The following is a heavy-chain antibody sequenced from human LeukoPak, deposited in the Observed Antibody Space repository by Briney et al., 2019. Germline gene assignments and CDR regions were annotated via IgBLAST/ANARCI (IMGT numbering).Heavy chain of an antibody. Sequence: VASVKVSCKASGYNFSNYYMHWVRLAPGQGLEWMGLINPSGGSTNYAQRFKGRVIMTRDTSTSTVYMELTSLRSEDTAVYYCARSPTLGFYDSSGYYYTKYHYYMDVWGEGTTVTISS. V-gene: IGHV1-46*01. CDR1: GYNFSNYY. D-gene: IGHD3-22*01. CDR3: ARSPTLGFYDSSGYYYTKYHYYMDV. CDR2: INPSGGST. J-gene: IGHJ6*03.